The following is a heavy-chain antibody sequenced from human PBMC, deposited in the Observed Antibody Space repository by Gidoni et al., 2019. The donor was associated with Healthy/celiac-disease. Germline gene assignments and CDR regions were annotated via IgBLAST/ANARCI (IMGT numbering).Heavy chain of an antibody. Sequence: EVQLVQSGAEVKKPGESLRISCKGSGYSFTSYWISWVRQMPGKGLEWMGRIDPSDSYTNYSPSFQGHVTISADKSISTAYLQWSSLKASDTAMYYCARSPGYDFWSGSNNWFDPWGQGTLVTVSS. CDR3: ARSPGYDFWSGSNNWFDP. D-gene: IGHD3-3*01. CDR2: IDPSDSYT. CDR1: GYSFTSYW. J-gene: IGHJ5*02. V-gene: IGHV5-10-1*03.